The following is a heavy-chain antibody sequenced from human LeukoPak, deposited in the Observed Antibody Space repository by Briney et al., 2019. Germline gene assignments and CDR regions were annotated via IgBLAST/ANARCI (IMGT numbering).Heavy chain of an antibody. J-gene: IGHJ4*02. CDR3: ARARGYCSSTSCHLHFDY. Sequence: GGSLRLSCAASGFTVSSNYMSWVRQAPGKGLEWVSVIYRGGSTYYADSVKGRFTISRDNSKNTLYLQMNSLRAEDTAVYYCARARGYCSSTSCHLHFDYWGQGTLVTVSS. D-gene: IGHD2-2*01. V-gene: IGHV3-53*01. CDR2: IYRGGST. CDR1: GFTVSSNY.